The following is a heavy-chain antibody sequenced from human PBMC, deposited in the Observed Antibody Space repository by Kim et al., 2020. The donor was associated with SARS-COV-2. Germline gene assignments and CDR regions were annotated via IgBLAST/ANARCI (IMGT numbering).Heavy chain of an antibody. J-gene: IGHJ3*02. CDR1: GGSISSSGYY. CDR3: ARQGVVVVVVAATRMAFDI. CDR2: IYYSGST. V-gene: IGHV4-39*01. D-gene: IGHD2-15*01. Sequence: SETLSLTCTVSGGSISSSGYYWGWIRQPPGKGLEWIGSIYYSGSTYYNPSLKSRVTISVDTSKNQFSLKLSSVTAADTAVYYCARQGVVVVVVAATRMAFDIWGKGTMVTVSS.